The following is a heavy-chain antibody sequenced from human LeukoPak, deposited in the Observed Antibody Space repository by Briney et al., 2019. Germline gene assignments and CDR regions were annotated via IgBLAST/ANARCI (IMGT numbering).Heavy chain of an antibody. J-gene: IGHJ5*02. Sequence: SFTSYWIGWVRQMPGKGLEWIGSIYYSGSTYYNPSLKSRVTISVDTSKNQFSLKLSSVTAADTAVYYCARERLAGRKMVRGVIDWFDPWGQGTLVTVSS. D-gene: IGHD3-10*01. CDR3: ARERLAGRKMVRGVIDWFDP. CDR2: IYYSGST. CDR1: SFTSYW. V-gene: IGHV4-39*07.